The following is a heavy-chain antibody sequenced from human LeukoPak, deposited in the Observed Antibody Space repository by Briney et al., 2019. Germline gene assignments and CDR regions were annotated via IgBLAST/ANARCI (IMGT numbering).Heavy chain of an antibody. CDR2: IYSGGST. CDR3: ARELTSGGYFGY. V-gene: IGHV3-53*01. CDR1: GFTVSSNY. J-gene: IGHJ4*02. D-gene: IGHD1-26*01. Sequence: GGSLRLSCAASGFTVSSNYMSWVRQAPGKGLEWVSVIYSGGSTYYADSVKGRFTIFTDNPKNTQYLQMNSLRAEDTAVYYCARELTSGGYFGYWGQGPLVTVSS.